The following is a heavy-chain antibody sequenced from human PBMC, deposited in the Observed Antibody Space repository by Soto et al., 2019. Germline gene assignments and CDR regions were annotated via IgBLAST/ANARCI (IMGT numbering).Heavy chain of an antibody. Sequence: SETLSLTCAVYGGSFSGYYWSWIRQPPGKGLEWIGEINHSGSTNYNPSLKNRVTISVDTSKNQFSLKLSSATAADTAVYYCARPVERDNFDYWGQGTLVTVSS. CDR2: INHSGST. D-gene: IGHD2-15*01. CDR3: ARPVERDNFDY. J-gene: IGHJ4*02. V-gene: IGHV4-34*01. CDR1: GGSFSGYY.